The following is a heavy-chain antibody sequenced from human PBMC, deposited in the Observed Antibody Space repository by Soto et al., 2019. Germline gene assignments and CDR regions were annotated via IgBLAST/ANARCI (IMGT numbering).Heavy chain of an antibody. CDR2: IYYSGST. CDR1: GGSISSYY. J-gene: IGHJ4*02. Sequence: QVQLQESGPGLVKPSETLSLTCTVSGGSISSYYWSWIRQPPGKGLEWIGYIYYSGSTNYNPSLKSRVTMSVDTSKKQFCLKLSSVTAADTAVYYCARVGSYYDYVWGSYRYTYYFDYWGQGTLVTVSS. CDR3: ARVGSYYDYVWGSYRYTYYFDY. D-gene: IGHD3-16*02. V-gene: IGHV4-59*01.